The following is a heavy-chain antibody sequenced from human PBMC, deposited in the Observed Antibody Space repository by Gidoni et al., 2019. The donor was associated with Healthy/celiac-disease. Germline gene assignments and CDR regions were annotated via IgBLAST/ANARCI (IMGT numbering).Heavy chain of an antibody. J-gene: IGHJ3*02. CDR2: IIPILGIA. CDR3: ARALIGDYGGNSGAFDI. V-gene: IGHV1-69*02. D-gene: IGHD4-17*01. Sequence: QVQLVQSGAEVKKPGSSVKVSCKASGGTFSRYTISWVRQAPGQGLEWMGRIIPILGIANYAQKFQGRVTITADKSTSTAYMELSSLRSEDTAVYYCARALIGDYGGNSGAFDIWGQGTMVTVSS. CDR1: GGTFSRYT.